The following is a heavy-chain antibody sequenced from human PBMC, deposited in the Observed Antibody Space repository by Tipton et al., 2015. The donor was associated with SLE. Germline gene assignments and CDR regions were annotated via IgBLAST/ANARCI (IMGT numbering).Heavy chain of an antibody. CDR1: GGSISSYY. D-gene: IGHD5-24*01. Sequence: TLSLTCTVSGGSISSYYWSWIRQPPGKGLEWIGYTYYSGSTNYNPSLKSRVTISVDTSKNQFSLKLSSVTAADTAVYYCARGDGYNFDYWGQGTLVTVSS. CDR2: TYYSGST. J-gene: IGHJ4*02. CDR3: ARGDGYNFDY. V-gene: IGHV4-59*08.